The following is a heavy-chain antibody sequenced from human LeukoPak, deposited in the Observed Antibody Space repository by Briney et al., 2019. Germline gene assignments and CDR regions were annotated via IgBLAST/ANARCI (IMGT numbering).Heavy chain of an antibody. Sequence: SETLSLTCTVSGGSITSGSYYWSWIRQPAGKGLEWIGRIYTSGSTNYNPSLKSRVTISLDTSKNQFSLKLSSVTAADTAVYYCARVSMVRGATYYFDYWGQGTLVTVSS. V-gene: IGHV4-61*02. CDR1: GGSITSGSYY. CDR3: ARVSMVRGATYYFDY. D-gene: IGHD3-10*01. J-gene: IGHJ4*02. CDR2: IYTSGST.